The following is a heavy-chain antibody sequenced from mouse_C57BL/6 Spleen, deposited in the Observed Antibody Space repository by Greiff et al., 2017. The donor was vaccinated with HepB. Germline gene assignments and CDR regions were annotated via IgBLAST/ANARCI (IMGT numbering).Heavy chain of an antibody. CDR3: ATRGLLLPYCFAY. J-gene: IGHJ2*01. CDR2: ISSGSGST. Sequence: EVKVVESGGGLVKPGGSLKLSCAASGFTFSDYGMHWVRQAPEKGLEWVAYISSGSGSTYYAETLKSRFTISRDKAKSTPFLQMTSLRSEDTAMYYCATRGLLLPYCFAYWGQGTTLTVSS. CDR1: GFTFSDYG. D-gene: IGHD1-1*01. V-gene: IGHV5-17*01.